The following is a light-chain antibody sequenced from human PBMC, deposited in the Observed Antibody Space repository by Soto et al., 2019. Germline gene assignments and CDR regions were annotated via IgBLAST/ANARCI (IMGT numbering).Light chain of an antibody. CDR3: QQYDSYSWT. CDR1: QSIRSW. J-gene: IGKJ1*01. CDR2: DAS. V-gene: IGKV1-5*01. Sequence: DIRMTQSPSTLSASVGYRVTITCRASQSIRSWLAWYQQKPGKAPKLLIYDASSLQSGVPSRFSGRGSGTEFTLTISSLQPDDFATYYCQQYDSYSWTFNQGTKVDIK.